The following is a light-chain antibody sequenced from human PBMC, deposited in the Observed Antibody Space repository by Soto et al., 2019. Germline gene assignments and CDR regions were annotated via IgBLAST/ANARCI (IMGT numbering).Light chain of an antibody. CDR2: DVS. V-gene: IGLV2-14*01. CDR3: SSYASSSTRV. Sequence: QSALTQPASVSGSPGQSITISCTGTSSDVGGYNYVSWYQQHPGKAPKLMIYDVSNRPSGVSNRFSGSKSGNTASLTISGLQAEDEADYYCSSYASSSTRVLGTGTKV. CDR1: SSDVGGYNY. J-gene: IGLJ1*01.